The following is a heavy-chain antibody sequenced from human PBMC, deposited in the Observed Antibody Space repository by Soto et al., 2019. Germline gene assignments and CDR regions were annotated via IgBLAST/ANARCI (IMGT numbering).Heavy chain of an antibody. V-gene: IGHV3-7*03. CDR3: AGWGGHDYNF. D-gene: IGHD4-4*01. CDR2: IRPDGYGP. J-gene: IGHJ4*02. CDR1: GFTFSDFY. Sequence: EVQLVQSGGGLVQPGGSLRLSWVGSGFTFSDFYMNWVRQAPGKGLEWVANIRPDGYGPNLVESVKGRFTTSRDNDKNSLFLQMNSLRADDTAVYYCAGWGGHDYNFGGQGILVTVSS.